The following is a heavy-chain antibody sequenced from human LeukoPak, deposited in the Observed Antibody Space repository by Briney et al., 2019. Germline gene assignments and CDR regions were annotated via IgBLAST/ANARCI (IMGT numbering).Heavy chain of an antibody. Sequence: GGSLRLSCAASGFTFSSYGMHWVRQAPGKGLEWVAVIWYDGSNKYYADSVKGRFTISRDNSKNTLYLQMNSLRAEDTAVYYCARAAMVRGGKSYYYGMDVWGQGTTVTVSS. CDR2: IWYDGSNK. D-gene: IGHD3-10*01. J-gene: IGHJ6*02. V-gene: IGHV3-33*01. CDR1: GFTFSSYG. CDR3: ARAAMVRGGKSYYYGMDV.